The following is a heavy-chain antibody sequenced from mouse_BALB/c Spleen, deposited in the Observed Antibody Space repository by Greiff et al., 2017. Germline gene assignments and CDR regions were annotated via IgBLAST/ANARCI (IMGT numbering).Heavy chain of an antibody. J-gene: IGHJ3*01. Sequence: VQLKESGTVLSRPGASVKMSCKASGYTFTSYWMHWVKQRPGQGLEWIGAIYPGNSDTSYNQKFKGKAKLTAVTSTSTAYMELSSLTNEDSAVYICTKGYDGYPAWFAYWGQGTLVTVSA. CDR3: TKGYDGYPAWFAY. D-gene: IGHD2-3*01. CDR2: IYPGNSDT. CDR1: GYTFTSYW. V-gene: IGHV1-5*01.